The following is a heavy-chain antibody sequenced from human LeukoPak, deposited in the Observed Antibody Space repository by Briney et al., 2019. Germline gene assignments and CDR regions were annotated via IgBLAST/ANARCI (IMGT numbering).Heavy chain of an antibody. V-gene: IGHV1-18*01. D-gene: IGHD2-2*03. CDR2: INTHNGDT. CDR1: GYTFASFG. Sequence: ASVKVSCKASGYTFASFGITWVRQAPGQGLEWMGWINTHNGDTNYAQKLQGGVTMTTDTSTSTAYMELRSLRSDDTAVYYCARDGYRLSGYFYYMDVWGKGTTVTVSS. J-gene: IGHJ6*03. CDR3: ARDGYRLSGYFYYMDV.